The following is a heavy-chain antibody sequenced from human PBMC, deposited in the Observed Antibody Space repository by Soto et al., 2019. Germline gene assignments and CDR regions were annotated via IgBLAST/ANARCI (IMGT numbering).Heavy chain of an antibody. V-gene: IGHV4-59*01. J-gene: IGHJ6*03. CDR1: GGSISSYY. Sequence: PSETLSLTCTVSGGSISSYYWSWIRQPPGKGLEWIGYIYYSGSTNYNPSLKSRVTISVDTSKYQFSLKLSSVTAADTAVYYCASRGSRYYYGSGSYYYMDVWGKGTTVTVSS. CDR3: ASRGSRYYYGSGSYYYMDV. D-gene: IGHD3-10*01. CDR2: IYYSGST.